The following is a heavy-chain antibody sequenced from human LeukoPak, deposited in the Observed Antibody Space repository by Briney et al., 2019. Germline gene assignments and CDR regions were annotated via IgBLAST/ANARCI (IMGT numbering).Heavy chain of an antibody. CDR3: ARGGIVVVPAATPSDYYYGMDV. Sequence: ASVNVSFKASGYTFTIYYMHWVGQAPGQGLEWMGIINPSGGSTSYAQKFQGRVTMTRDTSTSTVYMELSSLRSEDTAVYYCARGGIVVVPAATPSDYYYGMDVWGQGTTVTVSS. V-gene: IGHV1-46*01. CDR2: INPSGGST. CDR1: GYTFTIYY. D-gene: IGHD2-2*01. J-gene: IGHJ6*02.